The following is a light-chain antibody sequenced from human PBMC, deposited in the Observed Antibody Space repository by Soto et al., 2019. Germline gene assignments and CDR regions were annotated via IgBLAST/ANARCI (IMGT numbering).Light chain of an antibody. J-gene: IGKJ2*01. V-gene: IGKV3-20*01. CDR1: QSVRSNY. CDR3: QQYEGSPYT. CDR2: GAS. Sequence: EIVLTQSPGTLSLSPGERATLSCRASQSVRSNYLAWYQQKPGQAPRLLIYGASSRATGIPDRFSGTGSGTDFTLTISSLEPEDFAVYYCQQYEGSPYTFGQGTKLEIK.